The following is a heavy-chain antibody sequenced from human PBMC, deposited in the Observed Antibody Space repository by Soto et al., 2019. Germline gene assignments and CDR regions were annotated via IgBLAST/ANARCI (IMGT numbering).Heavy chain of an antibody. D-gene: IGHD3-10*01. CDR2: ISYDGSNK. J-gene: IGHJ4*02. CDR1: GLTFSSYG. V-gene: IGHV3-30*18. CDR3: AKDSGTYYYGSGSYNYFDY. Sequence: GGSLRLSGSASGLTFSSYGMHWVRQAPGKGLEWVAVISYDGSNKYYADSVKGRFTISRDNSKNTLYLQMNSLRAEDTAVYYCAKDSGTYYYGSGSYNYFDYWVQGTLVTVSS.